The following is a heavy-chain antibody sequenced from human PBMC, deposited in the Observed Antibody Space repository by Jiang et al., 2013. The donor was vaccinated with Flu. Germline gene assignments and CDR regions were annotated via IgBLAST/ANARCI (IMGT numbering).Heavy chain of an antibody. D-gene: IGHD2-21*02. CDR2: ISSGSSYI. CDR3: ASLNCGGDCYSGRY. CDR1: GFTFSSYL. J-gene: IGHJ4*02. Sequence: QLLESGGGLVKPGGSLRLSCAASGFTFSSYLMNWVRQAPGKGLEWVSSISSGSSYIDYADSVKGRFTISRDNAKNSLYLQMNSLRAEDTAVYYCASLNCGGDCYSGRYWGQGTLVTVSS. V-gene: IGHV3-21*01.